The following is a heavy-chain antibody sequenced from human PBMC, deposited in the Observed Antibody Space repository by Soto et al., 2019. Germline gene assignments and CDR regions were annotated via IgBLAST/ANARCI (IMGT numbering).Heavy chain of an antibody. CDR3: ASTYSTSWYWFAP. V-gene: IGHV2-26*04. CDR2: IFSNDEK. CDR1: GFSLSNAGLG. Sequence: QVTVKESGPVLVKPTETLTLTCTVSGFSLSNAGLGVSWIRQPPGKALEWLAHIFSNDEKSYSTSLKSRLTTSKDTSKSKVVLIMTNMDLVDTATYYCASTYSTSWYWFAPWGQGTLVTVSS. J-gene: IGHJ5*02. D-gene: IGHD6-13*01.